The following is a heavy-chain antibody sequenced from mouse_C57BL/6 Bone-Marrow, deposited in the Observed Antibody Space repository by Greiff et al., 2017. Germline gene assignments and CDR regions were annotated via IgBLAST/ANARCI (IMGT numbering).Heavy chain of an antibody. CDR3: ARRDDGYFYFDY. J-gene: IGHJ2*01. CDR1: GYSFTGYY. V-gene: IGHV1-42*01. D-gene: IGHD2-3*01. CDR2: INPSTGGT. Sequence: VHVKQSGPELVKPGASVKISCKASGYSFTGYYMNWVKQSPEKSLEWIGEINPSTGGTTYNQKFKAKATLTVDKSSSTAYMQLKSLTSEDSAVXYCARRDDGYFYFDYWGQGTTLTVSS.